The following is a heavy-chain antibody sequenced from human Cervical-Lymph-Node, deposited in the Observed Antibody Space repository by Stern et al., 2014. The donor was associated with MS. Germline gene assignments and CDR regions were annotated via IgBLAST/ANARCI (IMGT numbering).Heavy chain of an antibody. CDR3: ARDSLGFGAVFMDV. CDR1: GYTFSAYY. D-gene: IGHD3-10*01. J-gene: IGHJ6*02. V-gene: IGHV1-2*06. CDR2: INPNSGDT. Sequence: VQLVQSGAEVKNPGASVKVSCKASGYTFSAYYMHWVRQAPGQGLEWMGRINPNSGDTNYAHNCQDRVAMTRDTSINTAHMELTRLTSDDTAVYYCARDSLGFGAVFMDVWGQGTTVTVSS.